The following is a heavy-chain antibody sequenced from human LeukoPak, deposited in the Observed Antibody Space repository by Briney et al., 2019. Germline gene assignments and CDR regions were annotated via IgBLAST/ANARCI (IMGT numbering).Heavy chain of an antibody. J-gene: IGHJ4*02. CDR3: VRDLGGRYGY. CDR2: IDTDGSIT. D-gene: IGHD1-26*01. CDR1: GFTFGNYW. Sequence: GGSLRLSCAASGFTFGNYWMHWVRQVPGKGLVWVSRIDTDGSITNYADSARSRFTVSRDNARINLYLQMNSLRAEDTAVYYCVRDLGGRYGYWGQGPLFTVSS. V-gene: IGHV3-74*01.